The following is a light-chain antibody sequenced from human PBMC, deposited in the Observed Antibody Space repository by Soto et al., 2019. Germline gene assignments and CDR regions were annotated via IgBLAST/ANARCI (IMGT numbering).Light chain of an antibody. CDR1: QSVSSW. CDR2: KAS. Sequence: DIQMTQSPSTLSASVGDRVTITCRASQSVSSWLAWYQQKPGKAPKLLIYKASSLESGVPSRFSGSGSGTELTLTISSRQPDDSATYYCQQYNNYVTFGQGTKVEMK. CDR3: QQYNNYVT. V-gene: IGKV1-5*03. J-gene: IGKJ1*01.